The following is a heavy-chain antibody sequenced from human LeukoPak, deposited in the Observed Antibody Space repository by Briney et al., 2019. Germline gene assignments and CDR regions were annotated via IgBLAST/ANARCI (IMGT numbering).Heavy chain of an antibody. V-gene: IGHV1-2*06. Sequence: ASVKVSCKASGYTFTGYYMHWVRQAPGQGLEWMGRINPNSGGANYAQKFQGRVTMTRATSISTAYMELSRLRSDDTAVYYCARDKGWLQLRVDYWGQGTLVTVSS. CDR1: GYTFTGYY. CDR2: INPNSGGA. CDR3: ARDKGWLQLRVDY. D-gene: IGHD5-24*01. J-gene: IGHJ4*02.